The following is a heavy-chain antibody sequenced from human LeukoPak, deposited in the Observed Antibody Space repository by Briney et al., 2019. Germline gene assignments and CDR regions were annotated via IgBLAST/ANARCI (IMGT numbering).Heavy chain of an antibody. J-gene: IGHJ4*02. CDR2: ISSSSSYI. Sequence: GGSLRLSCAASGFTFSTYTINWVRQAPGKGLEWVSSISSSSSYIYYADSVKGRFTISRDNAKNSLYLQMNSLRAEDTALYYCARDLWFGELPLFDYWGQGTLVTVSS. CDR3: ARDLWFGELPLFDY. CDR1: GFTFSTYT. D-gene: IGHD3-10*01. V-gene: IGHV3-21*04.